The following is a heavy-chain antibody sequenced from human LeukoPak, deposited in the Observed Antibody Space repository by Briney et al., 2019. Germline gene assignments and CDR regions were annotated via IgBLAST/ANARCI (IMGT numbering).Heavy chain of an antibody. Sequence: GASVKVSCKASGYRFTGYYMHWVRQAPGQGLEWMGWINPTSGGTKYAQKFQGRVTMTRDTSISTAYMELSRLRSDDTAVYYCARSQWLIDASIDYWGQGTLVTVSS. J-gene: IGHJ4*02. CDR2: INPTSGGT. CDR3: ARSQWLIDASIDY. CDR1: GYRFTGYY. V-gene: IGHV1-2*02. D-gene: IGHD6-19*01.